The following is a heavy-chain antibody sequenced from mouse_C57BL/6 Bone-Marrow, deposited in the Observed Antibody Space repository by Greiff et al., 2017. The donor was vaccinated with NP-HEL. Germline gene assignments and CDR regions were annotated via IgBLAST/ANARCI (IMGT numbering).Heavy chain of an antibody. CDR2: IDPSDSYT. D-gene: IGHD2-5*01. Sequence: QVQLQQPGAELVMPGASVKLSCKASGYPFTSYWMHWVKQRPGPGLEWIGEIDPSDSYTNYNQKFKGKSTLTVDKSSSTAYMQLSSLTSEDSAVYYCASIHSNYWYFDVWGTGTTVTVSS. CDR1: GYPFTSYW. J-gene: IGHJ1*03. V-gene: IGHV1-69*01. CDR3: ASIHSNYWYFDV.